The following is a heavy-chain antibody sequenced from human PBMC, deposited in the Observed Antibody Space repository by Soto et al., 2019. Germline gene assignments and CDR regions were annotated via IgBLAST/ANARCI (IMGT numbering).Heavy chain of an antibody. D-gene: IGHD1-1*01. CDR2: ISSSGSTI. CDR1: GFTFSSYE. J-gene: IGHJ4*02. Sequence: VGSLRLSCAASGFTFSSYEMNWVRQAPGKGLEWVSYISSSGSTIYYADSVKGRFTISRDNAKNSLYLQMNSPRAEDTAVYYCARDLGGMNRPVWGQGPVGPLSS. CDR3: ARDLGGMNRPV. V-gene: IGHV3-48*03.